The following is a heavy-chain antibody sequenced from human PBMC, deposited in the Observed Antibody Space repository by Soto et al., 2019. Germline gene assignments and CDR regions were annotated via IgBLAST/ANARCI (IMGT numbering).Heavy chain of an antibody. CDR2: IYSGGST. CDR3: AKATATGGGAFDI. D-gene: IGHD2-8*02. CDR1: GFTVSSNY. J-gene: IGHJ3*02. V-gene: IGHV3-53*01. Sequence: RLSCAASGFTVSSNYMSLVRQAPGKGLEWVSVIYSGGSTYYADSVKGRFTISRDNSKNTVFLQMNSLTAGDTAVYYCAKATATGGGAFDICGQGTMVTVSS.